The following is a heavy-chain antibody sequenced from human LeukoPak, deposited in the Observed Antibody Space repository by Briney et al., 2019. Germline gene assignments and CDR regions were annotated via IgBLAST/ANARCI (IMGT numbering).Heavy chain of an antibody. J-gene: IGHJ4*02. CDR1: GGSISSGGYY. CDR3: ARSPAGIAVAGTLGYYFDY. Sequence: SETLSLTCTVSGGSISSGGYYWSWIRQHPGKGLVWIGYIYYSGSTYYNPSLKSRVTISVDTSKNQFSLKLSSVTAADTAVYYCARSPAGIAVAGTLGYYFDYWGQGTLVTVSS. V-gene: IGHV4-31*03. CDR2: IYYSGST. D-gene: IGHD6-19*01.